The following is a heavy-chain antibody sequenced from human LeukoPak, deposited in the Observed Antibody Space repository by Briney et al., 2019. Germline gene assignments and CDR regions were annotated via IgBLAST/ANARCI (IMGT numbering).Heavy chain of an antibody. CDR3: ARVVVVPAAMQYYYYYYGMDV. Sequence: PGGPLRLSCAASGFTFSDYYMSWIRQAPGKGLEWVSYISSSGSTIYYADSVKGRFTISRDNAKNSLYLQMNSLRAEDTAVYYCARVVVVPAAMQYYYYYYGMDVWGQGTTVTVSS. J-gene: IGHJ6*02. D-gene: IGHD2-2*01. V-gene: IGHV3-11*01. CDR1: GFTFSDYY. CDR2: ISSSGSTI.